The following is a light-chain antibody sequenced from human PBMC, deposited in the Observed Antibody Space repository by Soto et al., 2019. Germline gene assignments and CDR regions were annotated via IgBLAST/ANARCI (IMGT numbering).Light chain of an antibody. V-gene: IGLV4-69*01. J-gene: IGLJ3*02. CDR2: LNSDGSH. Sequence: QPVLTQSPSASASLGASVKLTCTLSSGHSTYAIAWHQQQPETGHRFLMKLNSDGSHTKGDGIPDRFSGSSSGAERYLTISSLQSDDEADYYCQTWGTGIWVFGGGTKVTVL. CDR1: SGHSTYA. CDR3: QTWGTGIWV.